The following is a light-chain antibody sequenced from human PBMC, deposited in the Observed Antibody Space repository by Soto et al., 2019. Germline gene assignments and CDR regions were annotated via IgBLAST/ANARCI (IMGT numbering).Light chain of an antibody. J-gene: IGKJ1*01. V-gene: IGKV1-5*03. CDR3: QHYNSYSEA. CDR2: KAS. CDR1: QTISSW. Sequence: DIQMTQSPSTLSGSVXDXXXITCRASQTISSWLAWYQQKPGKAPKLLIYKASTLKSGVPSRFSGSGSGTEFTLTISSLQPDDFATYYCQHYNSYSEAFGQGTKVELK.